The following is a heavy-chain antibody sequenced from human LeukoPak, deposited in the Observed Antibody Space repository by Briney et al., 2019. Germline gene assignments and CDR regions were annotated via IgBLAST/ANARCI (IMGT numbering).Heavy chain of an antibody. CDR1: GFTFSDYY. CDR2: ISSSGSTI. Sequence: TGGSLRLSCAASGFTFSDYYRSWIRQAPGKGLEWVSYISSSGSTIYYADSVKGRFTISRDNAKNSLYLQMNSLRAEDTAVFYCARDRGYSHGDAFDIWGQGTMVTVSS. J-gene: IGHJ3*02. V-gene: IGHV3-11*01. D-gene: IGHD5-18*01. CDR3: ARDRGYSHGDAFDI.